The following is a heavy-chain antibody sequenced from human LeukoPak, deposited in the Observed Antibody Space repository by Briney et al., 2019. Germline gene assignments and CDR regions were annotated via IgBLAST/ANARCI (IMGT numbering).Heavy chain of an antibody. CDR2: ISSSGSTI. D-gene: IGHD2-2*02. CDR1: GFTFSDYY. J-gene: IGHJ4*02. CDR3: ARVSGDIVVVPAAIPDY. V-gene: IGHV3-11*01. Sequence: GGSLRLSCAASGFTFSDYYMSWIRQAPGKGLEWVSYISSSGSTIYYADSVKGRFTISRDNAKNSLYLQMNSLRAEDTAVYYCARVSGDIVVVPAAIPDYWGQGTLVTVSS.